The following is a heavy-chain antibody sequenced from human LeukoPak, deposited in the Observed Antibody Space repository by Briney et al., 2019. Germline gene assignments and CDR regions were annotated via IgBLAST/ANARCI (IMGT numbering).Heavy chain of an antibody. J-gene: IGHJ6*03. CDR2: INHSGST. CDR3: ARGYYDSSGYYFGYYYYYMDV. Sequence: LETLSLTCAVYGGSFSGYYWSWIRQPPGKGLEWIGEINHSGSTNYNPSLKSRVTISVDTSKNQFSLKLSSVTAADTAVYYCARGYYDSSGYYFGYYYYYMDVWGKGTTVTVSS. V-gene: IGHV4-34*01. D-gene: IGHD3-22*01. CDR1: GGSFSGYY.